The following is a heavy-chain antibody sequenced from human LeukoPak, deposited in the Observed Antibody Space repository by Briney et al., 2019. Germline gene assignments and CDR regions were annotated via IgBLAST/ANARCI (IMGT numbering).Heavy chain of an antibody. CDR1: GGSITNYY. D-gene: IGHD3-22*01. CDR2: IYYTGAT. Sequence: PSETLSLTCTVSGGSITNYYWSWIRQPPGKGLEWLGYIYYTGATKYNPSLESRVTISVDTSKSQFSLQLSSVTAADTAVYYCTRDAEISGYTWSNWFDPWGQGILVTVSS. J-gene: IGHJ5*02. V-gene: IGHV4-59*01. CDR3: TRDAEISGYTWSNWFDP.